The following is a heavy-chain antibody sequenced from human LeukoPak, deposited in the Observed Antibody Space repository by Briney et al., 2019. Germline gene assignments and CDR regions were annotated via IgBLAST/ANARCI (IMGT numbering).Heavy chain of an antibody. V-gene: IGHV1-69*05. D-gene: IGHD6-19*01. CDR2: IIPIFGTA. Sequence: SVKVSCMASGGTFSSYAISWVRQAPGQGLEWMGRIIPIFGTANYAQKFQGRVTITTDESTSTAYMELSSLRSEDTAVYYCARIVRGSSGWYEGVDAFDIWGQGTMVTVSS. J-gene: IGHJ3*02. CDR1: GGTFSSYA. CDR3: ARIVRGSSGWYEGVDAFDI.